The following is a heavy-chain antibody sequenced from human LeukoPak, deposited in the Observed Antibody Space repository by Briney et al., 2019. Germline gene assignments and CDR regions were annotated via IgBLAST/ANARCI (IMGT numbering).Heavy chain of an antibody. CDR1: GITFSIYA. CDR3: AKTMEPLGYCSSTSCSDAFDI. V-gene: IGHV3-30-3*02. J-gene: IGHJ3*02. CDR2: ISYDGSNK. D-gene: IGHD2-2*01. Sequence: PGGSLRLSCVASGITFSIYAMHWVRQAPGKGLEWVAVISYDGSNKYYADSVKGRFTISRDNSKSTLYLQMNSLRAEDTAVYYCAKTMEPLGYCSSTSCSDAFDIWGQGTMVTVSS.